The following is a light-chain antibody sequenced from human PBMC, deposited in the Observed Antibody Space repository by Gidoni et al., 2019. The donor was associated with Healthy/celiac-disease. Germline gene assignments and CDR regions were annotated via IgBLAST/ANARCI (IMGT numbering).Light chain of an antibody. V-gene: IGKV3-15*01. Sequence: EIVMTQSPATLSVSPGERATLSCRASQSVSSTLAWNQQKPGQAPRLLIYGASTRATGIPARFSGSGSGTEFTLTISSLQSEDFAAYYCQQYNNWLFTFGPGTKVDIK. J-gene: IGKJ3*01. CDR3: QQYNNWLFT. CDR1: QSVSST. CDR2: GAS.